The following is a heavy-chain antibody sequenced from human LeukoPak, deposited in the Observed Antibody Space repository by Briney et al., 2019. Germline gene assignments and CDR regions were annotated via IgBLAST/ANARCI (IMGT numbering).Heavy chain of an antibody. D-gene: IGHD3-22*01. Sequence: GGSLRLSCAASGFTFSSYSMNWVRQAPGKGLEWVSSISSSSSYIYYADSVKGRFTISRDNAKNSLYLQMNSLRAEDTAVYYCARELYYYDSSGRGLDYWGQGTLVTVSS. V-gene: IGHV3-21*01. CDR1: GFTFSSYS. CDR2: ISSSSSYI. CDR3: ARELYYYDSSGRGLDY. J-gene: IGHJ4*02.